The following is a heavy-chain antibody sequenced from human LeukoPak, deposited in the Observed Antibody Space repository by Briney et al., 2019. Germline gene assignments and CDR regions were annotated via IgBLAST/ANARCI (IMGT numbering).Heavy chain of an antibody. CDR1: GGSLSTYY. Sequence: KPSETLSLTCSVSGGSLSTYYWTWTRQPPGKGLEWIGFIHQSGSTEYNPSLKSRVTMSLDTSRNQFSLKMSTVTAADTAVYYCSREQYTSGGGGWFGMDVWGQGTTVTVSS. J-gene: IGHJ6*02. CDR2: IHQSGST. CDR3: SREQYTSGGGGWFGMDV. D-gene: IGHD6-19*01. V-gene: IGHV4-59*12.